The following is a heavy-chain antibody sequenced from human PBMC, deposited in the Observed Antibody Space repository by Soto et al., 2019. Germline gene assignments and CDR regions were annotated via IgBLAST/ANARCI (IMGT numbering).Heavy chain of an antibody. CDR2: IYDSGRT. CDR3: ARGKSPGFN. Sequence: QVQLQESGPGLVKPSETLSLTCTVSGGSLTSYYWGWIRQPPGKGLGWIGNIYDSGRTNYNPSLKTRVTISVDTTKNQFSLNLSSVTAADTAIYYCARGKSPGFNWGQGTLVTVSS. CDR1: GGSLTSYY. J-gene: IGHJ4*02. V-gene: IGHV4-59*01. D-gene: IGHD3-3*01.